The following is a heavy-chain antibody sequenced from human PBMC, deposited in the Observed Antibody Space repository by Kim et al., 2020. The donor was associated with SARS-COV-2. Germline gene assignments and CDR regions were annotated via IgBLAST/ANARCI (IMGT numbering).Heavy chain of an antibody. CDR3: ARAGYSRVFDY. V-gene: IGHV1-46*01. J-gene: IGHJ4*02. D-gene: IGHD6-13*01. CDR2: T. Sequence: TSYAQKFQGRVTMTRDTSTSTVYMELSSLRSEDTAVYYCARAGYSRVFDYWGQGTLVTVSS.